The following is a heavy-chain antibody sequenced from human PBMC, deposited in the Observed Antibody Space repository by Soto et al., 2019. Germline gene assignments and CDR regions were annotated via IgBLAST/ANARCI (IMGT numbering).Heavy chain of an antibody. CDR1: GRSSTNDL. J-gene: IGHJ5*02. V-gene: IGHV4-59*01. Sequence: SSETQSVTYTVMGRSSTNDLRRGIRESPEKGVEWIGCIYYSGTTNYNPSLMSRVTISVDTSKNHFSLKLTSVTAADTAVYYCARVYGSGSLTNWFDPWARGTLVTVSS. D-gene: IGHD3-10*01. CDR3: ARVYGSGSLTNWFDP. CDR2: IYYSGTT.